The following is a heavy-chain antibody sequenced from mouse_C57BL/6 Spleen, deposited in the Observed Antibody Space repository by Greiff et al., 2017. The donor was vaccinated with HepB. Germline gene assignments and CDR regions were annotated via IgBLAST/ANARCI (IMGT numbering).Heavy chain of an antibody. CDR2: IYPRSGNT. CDR3: ARIGTGDFDV. D-gene: IGHD4-1*01. Sequence: VQLQESGAELARPGDSVKLSCKASGYTFTSYGISWVKQRTGQGLEWIGEIYPRSGNTYYNEKFKGKATLTADKSSSTAYMELRSLTSEASAVYFCARIGTGDFDVWGTGTTVTVSS. J-gene: IGHJ1*03. V-gene: IGHV1-81*01. CDR1: GYTFTSYG.